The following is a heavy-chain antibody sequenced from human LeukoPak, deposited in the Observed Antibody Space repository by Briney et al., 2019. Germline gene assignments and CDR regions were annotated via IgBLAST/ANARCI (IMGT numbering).Heavy chain of an antibody. CDR2: INPNSGGT. V-gene: IGHV1-2*02. CDR1: GYTFTGYY. CDR3: ARNFHYDYVWGSYFAFDI. Sequence: AASVKVSCKASGYTFTGYYMHWVRQAPGQGLEWMGWINPNSGGTNYAQKFQGRVTMTRDTSISTAYMELSSLRSEDTAVYYCARNFHYDYVWGSYFAFDIWGQGTMVTVSS. D-gene: IGHD3-16*01. J-gene: IGHJ3*02.